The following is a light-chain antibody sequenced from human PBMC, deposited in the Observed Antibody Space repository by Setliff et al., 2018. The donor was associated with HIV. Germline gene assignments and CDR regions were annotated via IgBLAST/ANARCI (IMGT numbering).Light chain of an antibody. CDR1: SSTIGRNY. Sequence: QSVLTQPPSVSAAPGQKVTISCSGSSSTIGRNYVSWYQQFPGTAPKLLIYDNSKRPSGIPDRFSGSRSGTSATLAITGLQTGDEADYYCGTWDTSLSAGVFGTGTKV. J-gene: IGLJ1*01. CDR2: DNS. V-gene: IGLV1-51*01. CDR3: GTWDTSLSAGV.